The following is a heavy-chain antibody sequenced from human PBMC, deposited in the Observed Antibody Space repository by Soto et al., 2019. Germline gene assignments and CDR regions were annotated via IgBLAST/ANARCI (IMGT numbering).Heavy chain of an antibody. CDR3: AKDLGYCSGGSCYNSPGIDAFDI. CDR2: ISGSGGST. J-gene: IGHJ3*02. CDR1: GFTFSSYA. Sequence: GGSLRLSCAASGFTFSSYAMSWVRQAPGKGLEWVSAISGSGGSTYYADSVKGRFTISRDNSKNTLYLQMNSLRAEDTAVYYCAKDLGYCSGGSCYNSPGIDAFDIWGQGKMVTVSS. D-gene: IGHD2-15*01. V-gene: IGHV3-23*01.